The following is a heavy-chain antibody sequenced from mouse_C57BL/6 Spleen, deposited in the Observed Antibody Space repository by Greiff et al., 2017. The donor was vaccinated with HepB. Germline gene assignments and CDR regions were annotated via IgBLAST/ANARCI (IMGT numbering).Heavy chain of an antibody. V-gene: IGHV1-82*01. Sequence: VQLVESGPELVKPGASVKISCKASGYAFSSSWMNWVKQRPGKGLEWIGRIYPGDGDTNYNGKFKGKATLTADKSSSTAYMQLSSLTSEDSAVYFCARAAYDYDGYYYAMDYWGQGTSVTVSS. CDR3: ARAAYDYDGYYYAMDY. J-gene: IGHJ4*01. CDR1: GYAFSSSW. CDR2: IYPGDGDT. D-gene: IGHD2-4*01.